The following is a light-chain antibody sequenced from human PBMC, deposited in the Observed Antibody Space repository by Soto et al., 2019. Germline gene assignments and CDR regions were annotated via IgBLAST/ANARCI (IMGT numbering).Light chain of an antibody. CDR1: QSVNNY. CDR3: QQRSNWLIT. CDR2: DAS. Sequence: EIVLTQSPPTLSLSPGERATLSCRASQSVNNYLAWYQQKPGQAPRLLIYDASNRATGIPARFSGSGSGTDFTLTISSLEPEDFAVYYCQQRSNWLITFGGGTKVEIK. V-gene: IGKV3-11*01. J-gene: IGKJ4*01.